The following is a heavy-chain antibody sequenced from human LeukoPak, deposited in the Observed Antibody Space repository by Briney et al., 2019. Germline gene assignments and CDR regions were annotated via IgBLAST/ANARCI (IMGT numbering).Heavy chain of an antibody. J-gene: IGHJ4*02. CDR1: GYTFTSYD. CDR2: MNPNSGNT. V-gene: IGHV1-8*01. D-gene: IGHD3-9*01. CDR3: ARGSLRYFDWLPHFDY. Sequence: ASVKVSCKASGYTFTSYDINWVRQATGQGLEWMGWMNPNSGNTGYAQKFQGRVTMTRNTSISTAYMELSSLRSEDTAVYYCARGSLRYFDWLPHFDYWGQGTLVTVSS.